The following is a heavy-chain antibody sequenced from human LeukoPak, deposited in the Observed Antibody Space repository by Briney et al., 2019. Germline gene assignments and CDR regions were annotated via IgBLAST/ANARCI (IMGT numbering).Heavy chain of an antibody. CDR1: GYTFTGYY. CDR3: ARGGPTSITMIVVVFDY. Sequence: ASVKVPCKASGYTFTGYYMHWVRQAPGQGLEWMGWINPNSGGTNYAQKFQGRVTMTRDTSISTAYMELSRLRSDDTAVYYCARGGPTSITMIVVVFDYWGQGTLVTVSS. V-gene: IGHV1-2*02. D-gene: IGHD3-22*01. CDR2: INPNSGGT. J-gene: IGHJ4*02.